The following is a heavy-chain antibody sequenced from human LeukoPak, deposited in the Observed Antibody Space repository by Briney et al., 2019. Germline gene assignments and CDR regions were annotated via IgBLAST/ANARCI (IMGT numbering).Heavy chain of an antibody. CDR2: IRCDGSNK. Sequence: PGGSLRLSCAASGFTFDDYAMHWVRQAPGKGLEWVASIRCDGSNKYYADSVKGRFTISRDNSKNTLYLQMNSLRAEDTAVYYCAKLATMDVFDYWGQGTLVTVSS. CDR3: AKLATMDVFDY. D-gene: IGHD5-12*01. V-gene: IGHV3-30*02. J-gene: IGHJ4*02. CDR1: GFTFDDYA.